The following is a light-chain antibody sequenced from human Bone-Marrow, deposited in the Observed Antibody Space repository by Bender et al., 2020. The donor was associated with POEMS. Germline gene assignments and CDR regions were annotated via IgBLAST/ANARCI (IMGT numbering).Light chain of an antibody. J-gene: IGLJ2*01. CDR1: SSDVGGYNH. Sequence: QSVLTQPPSVSAAPGQKVTISCSGTSSDVGGYNHVSWFQQHPGKVPKLLIYDVFNRPSGVSHRFSGSKSGNTASLTISGLQAEDEADYYCSSFAGSNTWVFGGGTKVTVL. CDR3: SSFAGSNTWV. V-gene: IGLV2-14*03. CDR2: DVF.